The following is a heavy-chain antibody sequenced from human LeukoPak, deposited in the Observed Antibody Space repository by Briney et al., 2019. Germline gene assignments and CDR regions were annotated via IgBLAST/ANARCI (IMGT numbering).Heavy chain of an antibody. Sequence: GGSLRLSCAASGFTFSSYAMSWVRQAPGKGLEWVSAISGSGGSTYYADSVKGRFTNSRDNSKNTLYLQMNSLRAEDTAVYYCAKEDEGIWFGEFTTYYGMDVWGKGTTVTVSS. D-gene: IGHD3-10*01. CDR2: ISGSGGST. CDR3: AKEDEGIWFGEFTTYYGMDV. J-gene: IGHJ6*04. V-gene: IGHV3-23*01. CDR1: GFTFSSYA.